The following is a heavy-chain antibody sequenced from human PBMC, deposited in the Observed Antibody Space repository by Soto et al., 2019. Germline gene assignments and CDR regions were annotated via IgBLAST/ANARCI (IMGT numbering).Heavy chain of an antibody. J-gene: IGHJ4*02. V-gene: IGHV4-34*01. CDR2: ITHSGST. CDR3: ARSSVRGWSY. Sequence: LSLTCAVYGGSFSGYYWTLIRQPPGKGLEWIGEITHSGSTNYNPSLKSRVTISVDTSKNQFSLNLNSVTAADTAVYYCARSSVRGWSYWGQGTLVTVSS. D-gene: IGHD3-10*02. CDR1: GGSFSGYY.